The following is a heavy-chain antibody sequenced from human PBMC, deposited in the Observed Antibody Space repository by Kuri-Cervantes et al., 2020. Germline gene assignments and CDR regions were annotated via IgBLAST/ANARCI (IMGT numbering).Heavy chain of an antibody. Sequence: SETLSLTCAVYGGSFSGYYWSWIRQPSGKGLEWIGEINHSGSTNYNPSLKSRVTISVDTSKNQFSLKLSSVTAADTAVYYCARRSMVRGVDYWGQGTLVTVSS. D-gene: IGHD3-10*01. CDR3: ARRSMVRGVDY. CDR2: INHSGST. V-gene: IGHV4-34*01. J-gene: IGHJ4*02. CDR1: GGSFSGYY.